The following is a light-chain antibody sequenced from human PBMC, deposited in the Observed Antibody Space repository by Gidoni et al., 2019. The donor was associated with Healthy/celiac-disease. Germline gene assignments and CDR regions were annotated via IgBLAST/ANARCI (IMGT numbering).Light chain of an antibody. CDR2: KAS. V-gene: IGKV1-5*03. CDR3: QQYNSYPYT. CDR1: QSISSC. Sequence: DIQMTHSPSTLSASVGDRVTITCRASQSISSCMDWYQQKPGKAPKLLINKASRLESGVTSRFSGSGSGTEFTLTISSLQPDDFATYYCQQYNSYPYTFGQGTKLEIK. J-gene: IGKJ2*01.